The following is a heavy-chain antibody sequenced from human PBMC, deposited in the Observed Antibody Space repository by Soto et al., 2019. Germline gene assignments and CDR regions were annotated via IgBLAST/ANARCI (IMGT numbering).Heavy chain of an antibody. CDR3: ARTLKRLPYAPGVVDQ. CDR2: MQYSGSA. CDR1: GDYISSADYY. Sequence: QVQLQESGPGLVKPSQTLSLTCTVSGDYISSADYYWTWIRQHPGKGLEWIGCMQYSGSAYYNPSLQSRVFMSVDTSKNQFSLDLSSVTAADTAVYYCARTLKRLPYAPGVVDQWGQGTLVTVSS. D-gene: IGHD2-2*01. J-gene: IGHJ4*02. V-gene: IGHV4-31*03.